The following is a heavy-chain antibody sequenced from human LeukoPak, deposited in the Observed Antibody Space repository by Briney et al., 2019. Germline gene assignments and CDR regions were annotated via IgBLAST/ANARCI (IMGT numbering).Heavy chain of an antibody. CDR3: ARGRQTLYSSGWYGYNWFDP. Sequence: PGGSLRLSCAASGFTFSSYWMHWVRQAPGKGLVWVSRINSDGSSTSYADSVKGRFTISRDNAMNTLYLQMNSLRAEDTAVYYCARGRQTLYSSGWYGYNWFDPWGQGTLVTVSS. J-gene: IGHJ5*02. CDR1: GFTFSSYW. D-gene: IGHD6-19*01. V-gene: IGHV3-74*01. CDR2: INSDGSST.